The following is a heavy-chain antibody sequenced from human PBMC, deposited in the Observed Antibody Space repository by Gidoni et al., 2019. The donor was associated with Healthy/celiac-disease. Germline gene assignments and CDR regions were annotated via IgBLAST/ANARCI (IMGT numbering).Heavy chain of an antibody. CDR3: ARNEHIVSHAFDI. V-gene: IGHV3-30-3*01. J-gene: IGHJ3*02. CDR1: GFTFSSYA. CDR2: ISYDGSNK. D-gene: IGHD2-21*01. Sequence: QVQLVESGGGVVQPGRSLRLSCAASGFTFSSYAMHWVRQAPGKGLEWVAVISYDGSNKYYADSVKGRFTISRDNSKNTLYLQMNSLRAEDTAVYYCARNEHIVSHAFDIWGQGTMVTVSS.